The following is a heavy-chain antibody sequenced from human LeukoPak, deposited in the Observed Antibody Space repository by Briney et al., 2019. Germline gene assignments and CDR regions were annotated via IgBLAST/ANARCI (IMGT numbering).Heavy chain of an antibody. CDR3: ARDGDDTTNW. D-gene: IGHD2-8*01. V-gene: IGHV3-23*01. J-gene: IGHJ4*02. CDR2: ISGSGGST. Sequence: PGGSLRLSCAASGFTFSSYAMSWVRQAPGKGLEWVSAISGSGGSTYYADSVKGRFTISRDDSKNTLYLQMNSLRAEDTAIYYCARDGDDTTNWWGQGTLVTVSS. CDR1: GFTFSSYA.